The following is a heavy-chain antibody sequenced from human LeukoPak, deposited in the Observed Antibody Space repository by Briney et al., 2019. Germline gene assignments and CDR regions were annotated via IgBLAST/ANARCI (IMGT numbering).Heavy chain of an antibody. CDR3: AGYCSGGSCSDNFDY. V-gene: IGHV3-30-3*01. CDR1: GFTFSDYY. Sequence: GGSLRLSCAASGFTFSDYYMSWIRQAPGKGLEWVAVISYDGSNKYYADSVKGRFTISRDNSKNTLYLQMNSLRAEDTAVYYCAGYCSGGSCSDNFDYWGQGTLVTVSS. J-gene: IGHJ4*02. D-gene: IGHD2-15*01. CDR2: ISYDGSNK.